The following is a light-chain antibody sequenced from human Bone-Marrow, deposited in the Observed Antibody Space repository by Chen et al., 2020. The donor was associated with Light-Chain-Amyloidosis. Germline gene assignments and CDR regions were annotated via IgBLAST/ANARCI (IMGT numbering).Light chain of an antibody. J-gene: IGLJ2*01. V-gene: IGLV1-40*01. CDR3: QSYDTTLTVV. CDR2: GNT. Sequence: QSVLTQPPSVSGAPGQRVAIPCTGSSANIGAGYEVHWYQHLPGTAPKLLIYGNTNRPSGVPDRFSGSKSGTSASLAITGLQAEDEADYYCQSYDTTLTVVFGRGTKLTVL. CDR1: SANIGAGYE.